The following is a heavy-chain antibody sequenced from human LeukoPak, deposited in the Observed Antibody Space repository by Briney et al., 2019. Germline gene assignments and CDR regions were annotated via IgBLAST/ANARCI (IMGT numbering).Heavy chain of an antibody. Sequence: SETLSLTCTVSGGSISSYYRSWIRQPPGKGLEWIGSIYYSGTTNYNPSLKSRVTISVDTSKNQFSLKLNSVTAADTAVYYCARGLMMAVAGRGEFHYWGQGTLVTVSS. CDR3: ARGLMMAVAGRGEFHY. CDR2: IYYSGTT. J-gene: IGHJ4*02. CDR1: GGSISSYY. D-gene: IGHD6-13*01. V-gene: IGHV4-59*01.